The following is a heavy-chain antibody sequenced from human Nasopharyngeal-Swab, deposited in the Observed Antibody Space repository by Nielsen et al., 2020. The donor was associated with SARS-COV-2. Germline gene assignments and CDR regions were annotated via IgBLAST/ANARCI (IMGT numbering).Heavy chain of an antibody. CDR2: INTNTGNP. J-gene: IGHJ4*02. Sequence: WVRQAPGQGLEWMGWINTNTGNPTYAQGFTGRFAFSLDTSVSTAYLQISSLKAEDTAVYYCARGHDTSDYWGQGTLVTVSS. D-gene: IGHD3-9*01. V-gene: IGHV7-4-1*02. CDR3: ARGHDTSDY.